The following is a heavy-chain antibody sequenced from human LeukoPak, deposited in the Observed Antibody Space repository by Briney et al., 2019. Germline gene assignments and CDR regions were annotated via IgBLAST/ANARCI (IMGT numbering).Heavy chain of an antibody. CDR3: ARALHDILTGYPKWFDP. D-gene: IGHD3-9*01. V-gene: IGHV1-69*01. Sequence: AAVKVSCKASGGSFSSYALSWVRPALGQGRWWMGGIIPVFGTANYAQKFQGRVSITADEPTSTAYMELSSLRSEHTAVYYCARALHDILTGYPKWFDPWGQGTLVTVSS. CDR2: IIPVFGTA. CDR1: GGSFSSYA. J-gene: IGHJ5*02.